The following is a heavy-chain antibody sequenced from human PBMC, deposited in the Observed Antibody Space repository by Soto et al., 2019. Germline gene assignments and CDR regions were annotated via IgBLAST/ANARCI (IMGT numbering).Heavy chain of an antibody. V-gene: IGHV1-18*01. CDR3: ARVDPGETSPFDH. D-gene: IGHD3-10*01. Sequence: GASVKVSCKASGYTFTSYGISWVRQAPGQGLEWMGWISAYDGNTNYAQKLQGRVTMTTDTSTSTVYMEVSSLRSDDTAVYYCARVDPGETSPFDHWGQGTLVTVSS. CDR1: GYTFTSYG. J-gene: IGHJ4*02. CDR2: ISAYDGNT.